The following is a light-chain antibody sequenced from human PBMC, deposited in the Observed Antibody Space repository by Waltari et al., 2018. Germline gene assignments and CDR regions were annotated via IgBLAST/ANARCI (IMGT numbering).Light chain of an antibody. J-gene: IGKJ1*01. CDR1: QSLVFSDGNIY. V-gene: IGKV2-30*01. Sequence: DVVMTQSPLSLSVTLGQSASISCKSSQSLVFSDGNIYLNWFHQRPGQSPRRLIYQVSNRDSGVPDRFSGSGSGTDFTLKISRVEAEDVGVFYCMQTTYWSWTFGQGTRVEIK. CDR3: MQTTYWSWT. CDR2: QVS.